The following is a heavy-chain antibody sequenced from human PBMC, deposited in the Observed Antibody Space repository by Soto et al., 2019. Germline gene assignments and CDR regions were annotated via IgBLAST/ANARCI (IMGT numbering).Heavy chain of an antibody. CDR2: INPSGGIT. V-gene: IGHV1-46*01. CDR1: GYTFTSFY. CDR3: ASSPAFSSSWYGIPADPRHGMDV. D-gene: IGHD6-13*01. J-gene: IGHJ6*02. Sequence: QLQLVQSGAEVKRPGASVRVSCKSSGYTFTSFYIHWVRQAPGQGLEWMGIINPSGGITNFAQSFKGRVTITRDMTTSPHYTELSSIKSDDTAVYYCASSPAFSSSWYGIPADPRHGMDVWGQGTTVTVS.